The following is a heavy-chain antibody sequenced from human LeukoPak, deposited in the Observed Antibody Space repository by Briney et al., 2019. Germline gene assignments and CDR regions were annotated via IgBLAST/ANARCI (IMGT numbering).Heavy chain of an antibody. Sequence: PPETLSLTCTVSGGSISSYYWSWIRQTPGKGLEWIGYIYYSGSTNYNPSLKSRVTISVDTSKNQFSLKLSSVTAADTAVYYCAREDYGYSGIDYWGQGTLVTVSS. CDR2: IYYSGST. V-gene: IGHV4-59*01. CDR1: GGSISSYY. CDR3: AREDYGYSGIDY. J-gene: IGHJ4*02. D-gene: IGHD3-10*01.